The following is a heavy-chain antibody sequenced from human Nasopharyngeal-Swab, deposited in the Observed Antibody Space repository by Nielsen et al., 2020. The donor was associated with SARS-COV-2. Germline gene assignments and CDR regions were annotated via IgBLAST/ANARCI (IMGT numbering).Heavy chain of an antibody. D-gene: IGHD3-22*01. CDR1: GFTFSSYG. Sequence: SCAASGFTFSSYGMHWVRQAPGKGLEWVAVISYDGSNKYYADSVKGRFTISRDNSKNTLYLQMNSLRAEDTAVYYCAKDWVVVTWGYFDYWGQGTLVTVSS. CDR2: ISYDGSNK. V-gene: IGHV3-30*18. J-gene: IGHJ4*02. CDR3: AKDWVVVTWGYFDY.